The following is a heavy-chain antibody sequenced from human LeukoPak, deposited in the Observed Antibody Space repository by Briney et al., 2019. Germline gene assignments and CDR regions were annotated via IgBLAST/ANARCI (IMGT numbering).Heavy chain of an antibody. D-gene: IGHD2-2*01. CDR3: ARVRGYCSSTSCYPPNFDAFDI. Sequence: GASVKVSCKASGYTFTGYYMHWVRQAPGQGLEWMGWINPNSGGTNYAQKFQGRVTMTRDTSISTAYMELSRLRSDDTGVYYCARVRGYCSSTSCYPPNFDAFDIWGQGTMVTVSS. J-gene: IGHJ3*02. V-gene: IGHV1-2*02. CDR1: GYTFTGYY. CDR2: INPNSGGT.